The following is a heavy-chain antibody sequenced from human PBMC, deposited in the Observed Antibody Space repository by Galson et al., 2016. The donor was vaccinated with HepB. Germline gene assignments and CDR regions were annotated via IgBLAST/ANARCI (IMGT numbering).Heavy chain of an antibody. CDR2: ISGSSTYI. V-gene: IGHV3-21*01. CDR1: GFTFSNYG. CDR3: AKGLARGGYDFAPDS. D-gene: IGHD5-12*01. Sequence: SLRLSCAASGFTFSNYGMNWVRQAPGKGLEWVSSISGSSTYIYYADSVMGRFTMSRDNGKNSLSLQMTSLRAEDTAIYYCAKGLARGGYDFAPDSWGQGTLVTVA. J-gene: IGHJ4*02.